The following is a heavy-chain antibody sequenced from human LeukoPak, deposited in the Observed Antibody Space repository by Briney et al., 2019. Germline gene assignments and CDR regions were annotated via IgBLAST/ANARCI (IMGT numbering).Heavy chain of an antibody. CDR3: ARGMRHFDY. Sequence: PSETLSLTCTDSGGSISSSNYYWGWIRQPPGKGLEWIGSIYYSGSTYCNPSLKSRVTISVDTSKNQFSLKLSSVTAADTAVYYCARGMRHFDYWGQGTLVTVSS. J-gene: IGHJ4*02. CDR1: GGSISSSNYY. CDR2: IYYSGST. V-gene: IGHV4-39*01.